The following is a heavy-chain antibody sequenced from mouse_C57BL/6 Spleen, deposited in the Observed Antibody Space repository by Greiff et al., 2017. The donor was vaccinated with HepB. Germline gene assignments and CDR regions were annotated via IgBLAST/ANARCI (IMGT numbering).Heavy chain of an antibody. Sequence: EVKLVESGGGLVKPGGSLKLSCAASGFTFSDYGMHWVRQAPEKGLEWVAYISSGSSTIYYADTVKGRFTISRDNAKNTLFLQMTSLKSEDTAMYYCARPPYYGSSYNYFDVWGTGTTVTVSS. V-gene: IGHV5-17*01. J-gene: IGHJ1*03. CDR1: GFTFSDYG. CDR3: ARPPYYGSSYNYFDV. D-gene: IGHD1-1*01. CDR2: ISSGSSTI.